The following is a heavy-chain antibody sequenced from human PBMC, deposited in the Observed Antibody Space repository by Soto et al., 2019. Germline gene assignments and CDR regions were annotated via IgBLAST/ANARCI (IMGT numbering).Heavy chain of an antibody. V-gene: IGHV1-18*01. CDR3: ARSIAAAVDLDY. J-gene: IGHJ4*02. CDR1: GYTFSSYG. D-gene: IGHD6-13*01. CDR2: IIAYNGKT. Sequence: VQLVQSGADVKKPWASVKVSCNASGYTFSSYGLSWVRQAPGQGLEWMGWIIAYNGKTNYAQKLQGRVTMTTDTSTSTAYMEVRSLRSDDTAVYYCARSIAAAVDLDYWGQGTLVTVSS.